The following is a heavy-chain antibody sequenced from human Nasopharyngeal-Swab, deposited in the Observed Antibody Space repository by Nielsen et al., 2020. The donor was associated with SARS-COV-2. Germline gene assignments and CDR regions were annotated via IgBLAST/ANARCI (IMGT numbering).Heavy chain of an antibody. V-gene: IGHV4-39*01. D-gene: IGHD6-13*01. J-gene: IGHJ4*02. CDR2: IYYNGNT. Sequence: SETLSLTCTVSGDSIAYSTFYWGWIRQPTGKGLEWIGNIYYNGNTYQNPSLKSRLTISVDKSKNQFSLQLSSVTAADTAVYYCVRSSSWYYFDYWAQGTQVTFSS. CDR1: GDSIAYSTFY. CDR3: VRSSSWYYFDY.